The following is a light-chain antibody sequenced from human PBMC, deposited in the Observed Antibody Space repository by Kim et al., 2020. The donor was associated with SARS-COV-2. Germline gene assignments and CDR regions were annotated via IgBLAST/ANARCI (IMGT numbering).Light chain of an antibody. V-gene: IGKV3-20*01. Sequence: WAPGERAYHPCRASLSVGRRYLAWYQDKPGQSPRLLIYAASSRATGIPDRFGGSVSGTDITLTISRLEPEDFAVYYCQQYSNSPRTFGQGTKLEI. J-gene: IGKJ2*01. CDR1: LSVGRRY. CDR2: AAS. CDR3: QQYSNSPRT.